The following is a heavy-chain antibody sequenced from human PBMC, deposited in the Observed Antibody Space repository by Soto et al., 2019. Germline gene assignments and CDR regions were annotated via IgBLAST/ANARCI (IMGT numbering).Heavy chain of an antibody. CDR1: GDSISSYS. D-gene: IGHD3-3*01. Sequence: PSETLSLTCTVSGDSISSYSWNWIRQPPGKGLEWIGYIYYSGSTNYNPSLKSRVTISVDTSKNQFSLKLSSVTAADTAVYYCARVSNYDFWSGYYVFDPWGQGTLVTVSS. J-gene: IGHJ5*02. CDR2: IYYSGST. CDR3: ARVSNYDFWSGYYVFDP. V-gene: IGHV4-59*01.